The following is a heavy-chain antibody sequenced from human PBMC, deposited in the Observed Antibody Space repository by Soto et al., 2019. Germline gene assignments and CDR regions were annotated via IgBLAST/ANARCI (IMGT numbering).Heavy chain of an antibody. D-gene: IGHD3-22*01. V-gene: IGHV4-30-2*01. J-gene: IGHJ4*02. CDR3: AREGHDSSGYPYFDY. CDR2: IYHSGST. Sequence: SETLSLTCTVSGGSISSGGYYWSWIRQHPGRGLEWIGYIYHSGSTYYNPSLKSRVTISVDRSKNQFSLKLSSVTAADTAVYYCAREGHDSSGYPYFDYWGQGTLVTAPQ. CDR1: GGSISSGGYY.